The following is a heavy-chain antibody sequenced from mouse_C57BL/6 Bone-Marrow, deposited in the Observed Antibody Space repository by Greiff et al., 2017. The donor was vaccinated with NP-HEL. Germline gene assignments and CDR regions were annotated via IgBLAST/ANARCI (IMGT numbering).Heavy chain of an antibody. V-gene: IGHV5-4*01. D-gene: IGHD2-3*01. CDR2: ISDGGSYI. CDR3: AREDGPFAY. CDR1: GFTFSSYA. J-gene: IGHJ3*01. Sequence: LVESGGGLVKPGGSLKLSCAASGFTFSSYAMSWVRQTPEKRLEWVASISDGGSYIYYPDNVKGRFTISRDNAKNNLYLQMSHLKSEDTAMYYCAREDGPFAYWGQGTLVTVSA.